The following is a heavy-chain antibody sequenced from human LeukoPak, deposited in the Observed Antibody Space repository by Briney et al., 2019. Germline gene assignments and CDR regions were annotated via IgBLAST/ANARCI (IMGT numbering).Heavy chain of an antibody. CDR3: ARESLIAAAPEH. V-gene: IGHV3-23*01. Sequence: GGSLRLSCVASGFTFSTYAMGWVRQVPGKGLEWVSSVSESGGSTYYADSVKGRFTISRDNAKNTLYLQMNSPRAEDTAVYYCARESLIAAAPEHWGQGTLVTVSS. D-gene: IGHD6-13*01. CDR1: GFTFSTYA. CDR2: VSESGGST. J-gene: IGHJ4*02.